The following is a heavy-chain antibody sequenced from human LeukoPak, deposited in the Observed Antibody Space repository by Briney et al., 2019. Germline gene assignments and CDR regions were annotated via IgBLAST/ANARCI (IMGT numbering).Heavy chain of an antibody. Sequence: GRSQRLSCAASGFTFSSYGMHWVRQAPGKGLEWVAVIWFDGTNKFYADSVKGRFTISRDNSKNTLYLQLSSLRAEDTAVYYCARGVLGSGSSYPGILDSWGQGTLITVSS. CDR1: GFTFSSYG. J-gene: IGHJ4*02. CDR2: IWFDGTNK. D-gene: IGHD3-10*02. CDR3: ARGVLGSGSSYPGILDS. V-gene: IGHV3-33*01.